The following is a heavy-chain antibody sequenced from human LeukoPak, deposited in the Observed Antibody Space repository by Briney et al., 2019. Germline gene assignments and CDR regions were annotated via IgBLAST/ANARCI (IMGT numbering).Heavy chain of an antibody. V-gene: IGHV1-2*02. J-gene: IGHJ4*02. CDR2: ITHKSGAT. D-gene: IGHD3-10*02. Sequence: ASLKVSCRASGYTFTDYYIHWVRQAPGEEFEWMGWITHKSGATKFAQKFQGRVTLTRDTSIRTVYMELSNLISDDTATYYCVSWAGGNSDVASFDYWGQGTLVTVSS. CDR3: VSWAGGNSDVASFDY. CDR1: GYTFTDYY.